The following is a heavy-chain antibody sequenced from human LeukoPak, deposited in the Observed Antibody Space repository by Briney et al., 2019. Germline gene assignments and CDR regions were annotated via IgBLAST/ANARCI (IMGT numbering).Heavy chain of an antibody. J-gene: IGHJ3*02. V-gene: IGHV5-51*01. Sequence: GESLKISCKGSGYRFSTYWIGWVRQMPGKGLEWMGIIYPGDSDTRYSPSFQAQVTISAEKSISTAYLQWSSLRASDTAMYYCARHASAFDIWGQGTMVTVSS. CDR2: IYPGDSDT. CDR1: GYRFSTYW. CDR3: ARHASAFDI.